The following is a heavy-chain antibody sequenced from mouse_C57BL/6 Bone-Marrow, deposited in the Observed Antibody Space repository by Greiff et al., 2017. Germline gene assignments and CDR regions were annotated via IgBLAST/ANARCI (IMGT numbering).Heavy chain of an antibody. V-gene: IGHV1-39*01. D-gene: IGHD1-1*01. CDR3: AIDTTVVAEGFDY. Sequence: VQLQQSGPELVKPGASVKISCKASGYSFTDYNMNWVKQSHGKSLEWIGVINPNYGTTSYNQKFKGKATLTVDQSSSTAYMQLNSLTSEDSSVYYCAIDTTVVAEGFDYWGQGTLVTVSA. J-gene: IGHJ3*01. CDR1: GYSFTDYN. CDR2: INPNYGTT.